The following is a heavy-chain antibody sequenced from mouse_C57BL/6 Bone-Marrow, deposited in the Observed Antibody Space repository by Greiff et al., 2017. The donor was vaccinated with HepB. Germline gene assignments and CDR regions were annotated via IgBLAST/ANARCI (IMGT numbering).Heavy chain of an antibody. CDR1: GYTFTSYW. D-gene: IGHD2-4*01. CDR3: VGAYYDDDGFAY. CDR2: IHPNSGST. V-gene: IGHV1-64*01. Sequence: QVQLQQSGAELVKPGASVKLSCKASGYTFTSYWMHWVKQRPGPGLEWIGMIHPNSGSTNYNEKFKSKATLTVDKSSSTAYMQLSSLTSEDSAVYYCVGAYYDDDGFAYWGQGTLVTVSA. J-gene: IGHJ3*01.